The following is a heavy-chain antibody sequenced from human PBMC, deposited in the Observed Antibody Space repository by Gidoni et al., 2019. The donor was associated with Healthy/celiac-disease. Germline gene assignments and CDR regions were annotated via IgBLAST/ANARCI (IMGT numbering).Heavy chain of an antibody. D-gene: IGHD1-26*01. CDR2: ISWDGGST. CDR1: GFTFDDYT. CDR3: AKDMGRLGSYAHFDY. J-gene: IGHJ4*02. V-gene: IGHV3-43*01. Sequence: EVQLVEYGVVVVQPGVSLRLNCEASGFTFDDYTMRWVRRDPGKGLEWVSPISWDGGSTYYADSVQGRVAISRDNSKNSLYLQMNSLRTEYTALYYCAKDMGRLGSYAHFDYWGQGTLVSVSS.